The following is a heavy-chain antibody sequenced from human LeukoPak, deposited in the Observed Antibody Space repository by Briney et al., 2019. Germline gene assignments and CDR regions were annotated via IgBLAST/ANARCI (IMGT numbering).Heavy chain of an antibody. Sequence: GGSLRLSCAASGFTFSNYGMHWVRQAPGKGLEWVANIKQDGSEKYYVDSVKGRFTISRDNAKNSLYLQMNSLRAEDTAVYYCARPRRFFDYWGQGTLVTVSS. CDR3: ARPRRFFDY. CDR2: IKQDGSEK. J-gene: IGHJ4*02. V-gene: IGHV3-7*01. CDR1: GFTFSNYG.